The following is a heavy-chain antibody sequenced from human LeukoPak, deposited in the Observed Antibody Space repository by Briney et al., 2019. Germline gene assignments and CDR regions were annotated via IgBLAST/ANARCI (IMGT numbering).Heavy chain of an antibody. CDR2: MSSSVTTI. CDR1: GFTVSSNY. CDR3: ARESRYAFDI. J-gene: IGHJ3*02. Sequence: GGSLRLSCAASGFTVSSNYMSWIRQAPGKGLEWVSYMSSSVTTIYYGDSVKGRFTISRDNIKNSLYLQMNSLRADDTAVYYCARESRYAFDIWGQGTMVTVSS. V-gene: IGHV3-11*01.